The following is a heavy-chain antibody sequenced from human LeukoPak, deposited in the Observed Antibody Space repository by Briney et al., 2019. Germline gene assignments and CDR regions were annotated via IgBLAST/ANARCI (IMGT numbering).Heavy chain of an antibody. J-gene: IGHJ5*02. Sequence: SQTLSLTCTVSSGSISSGSYYWSWIRQPAGKGLEWIGRIYHSGSTYYNPSLKSRVTISVDTFKNQFSLKLSSVTAADTAVYYCARARWGDYSNLEYRNWFDPWGQGTLVTVSS. V-gene: IGHV4-61*02. CDR2: IYHSGST. D-gene: IGHD4-11*01. CDR3: ARARWGDYSNLEYRNWFDP. CDR1: SGSISSGSYY.